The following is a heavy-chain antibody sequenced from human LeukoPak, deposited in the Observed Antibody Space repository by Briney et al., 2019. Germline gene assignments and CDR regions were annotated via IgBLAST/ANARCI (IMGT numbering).Heavy chain of an antibody. CDR1: GFTCSSYA. CDR3: AKDGLGDYVWGSYRPPTEFDY. CDR2: ISYDGSNK. D-gene: IGHD3-16*02. J-gene: IGHJ4*02. Sequence: GGSLRLSCAASGFTCSSYAMHWVRQAPGKGLEWVAVISYDGSNKYYADSVKGRFTISRDNSKNTLYLQMNSLRAEDTAVYYCAKDGLGDYVWGSYRPPTEFDYWGQGTLVTVSS. V-gene: IGHV3-30*04.